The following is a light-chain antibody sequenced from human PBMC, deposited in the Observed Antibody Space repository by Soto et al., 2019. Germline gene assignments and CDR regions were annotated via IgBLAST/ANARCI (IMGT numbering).Light chain of an antibody. V-gene: IGKV1-5*01. CDR3: QQYNILST. J-gene: IGKJ1*01. CDR1: QNVYTW. CDR2: DAS. Sequence: DIQVTQSHSTLSASVGDTVTITCRASQNVYTWLAWYQQKPGKAPRVLIYDASSLESGVPSRFSGSGSGTEFTLTICSLHPDDFATYYCQQYNILSTFGQGTKVDIK.